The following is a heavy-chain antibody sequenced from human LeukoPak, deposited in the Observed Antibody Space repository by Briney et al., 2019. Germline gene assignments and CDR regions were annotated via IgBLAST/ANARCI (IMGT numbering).Heavy chain of an antibody. CDR3: ARRIWLRSTFDY. Sequence: GSLRLSCAASGFTLNTYTMNWVRQAPGKGLEWIGEINHSGSTNYNPSLKGRVTISVDTSKNQFSLKLSSVTAADTAVYYCARRIWLRSTFDYWGQGTLVTVSS. CDR1: GFTLNTYT. V-gene: IGHV4-34*01. CDR2: INHSGST. D-gene: IGHD5-12*01. J-gene: IGHJ4*02.